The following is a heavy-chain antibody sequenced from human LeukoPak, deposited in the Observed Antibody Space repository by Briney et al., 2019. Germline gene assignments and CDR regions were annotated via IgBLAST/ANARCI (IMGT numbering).Heavy chain of an antibody. Sequence: GGSLRLSCAASGFTFSSYWMHWVRQAPGKGLVWVSRINSDGSSTSYADSVKGRFTISRDNAKNTLYLQMNSLRAEDTAVYYCARGQIPQLLHSYYYYYYMDVWGKGTTVTVSS. CDR1: GFTFSSYW. D-gene: IGHD2-2*01. CDR2: INSDGSST. V-gene: IGHV3-74*01. CDR3: ARGQIPQLLHSYYYYYYMDV. J-gene: IGHJ6*03.